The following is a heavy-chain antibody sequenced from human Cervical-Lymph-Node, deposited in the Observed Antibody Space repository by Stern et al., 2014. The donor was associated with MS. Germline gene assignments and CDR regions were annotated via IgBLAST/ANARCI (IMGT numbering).Heavy chain of an antibody. J-gene: IGHJ6*02. CDR1: GYTFTSYG. CDR3: AREYSSGWYDYYYGMDV. V-gene: IGHV1-18*04. CDR2: ISAYNGNT. Sequence: VQLVESGAEVKKPGASVKASCKASGYTFTSYGISWVRQAPGQGLEWMGCISAYNGNTNYAQKLQGRVTMTTDTSTSTAYMELRSLRSDDTAVYYCAREYSSGWYDYYYGMDVWGQGTTVTVSS. D-gene: IGHD6-19*01.